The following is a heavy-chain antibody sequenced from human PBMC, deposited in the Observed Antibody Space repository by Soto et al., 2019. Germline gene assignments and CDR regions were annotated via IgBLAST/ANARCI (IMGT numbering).Heavy chain of an antibody. Sequence: SETLSLICAVYGGSFSGYYWSWIRQPPGKGLEWIGEINHSGSTNYNPSLKSRVTISVDTSKNQFSLKLSSVTAADTAVYYCAREREYKSGSYFHTGYFDYRGQGTLVTVSS. CDR2: INHSGST. V-gene: IGHV4-34*01. J-gene: IGHJ4*02. CDR1: GGSFSGYY. D-gene: IGHD1-26*01. CDR3: AREREYKSGSYFHTGYFDY.